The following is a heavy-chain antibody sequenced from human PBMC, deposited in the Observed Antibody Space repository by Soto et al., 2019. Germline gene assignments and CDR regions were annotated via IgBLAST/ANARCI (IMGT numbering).Heavy chain of an antibody. Sequence: SETLSLTCSVSGDSISNSRFYWAWIRQPSGEGLEWIGSIYHTGNAYYNPSLKSRVTISVDTSKNQFSLKLTSVTAADAALHYCARDFFDSSDYTTNWFDPWGQGTLVTVSS. J-gene: IGHJ5*02. CDR1: GDSISNSRFY. V-gene: IGHV4-39*01. CDR2: IYHTGNA. CDR3: ARDFFDSSDYTTNWFDP. D-gene: IGHD3-22*01.